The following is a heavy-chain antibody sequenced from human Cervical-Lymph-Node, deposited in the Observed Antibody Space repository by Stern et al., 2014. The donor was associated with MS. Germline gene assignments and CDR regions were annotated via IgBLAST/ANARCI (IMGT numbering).Heavy chain of an antibody. Sequence: VQLVESGAEVKKPGASVKVSCKASGYTFTRYAMHWVRQAPGQRLEWMGWIDTGNGNTKYSQNFQGRVTINSDTSASTAYMELSSLTSEDTAVYYCARNWATDYWGQGTLVTVSS. D-gene: IGHD7-27*01. J-gene: IGHJ4*02. CDR3: ARNWATDY. CDR1: GYTFTRYA. CDR2: IDTGNGNT. V-gene: IGHV1-3*04.